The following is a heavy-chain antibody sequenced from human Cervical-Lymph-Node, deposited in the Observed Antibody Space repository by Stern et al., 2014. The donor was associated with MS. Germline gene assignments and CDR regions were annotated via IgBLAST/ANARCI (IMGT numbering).Heavy chain of an antibody. Sequence: QLVQSGPEVKKPGTSVKVSCKASGFTFTSSAVQWVRQARGQRLERKWWILVCSGNTKYAHKVQESDTITRDMSTSTAYMELISLRSEDTAVYYCAAEPMYYYDSVGAFDIWGQGTMVTVSS. D-gene: IGHD3-22*01. CDR3: AAEPMYYYDSVGAFDI. CDR1: GFTFTSSA. V-gene: IGHV1-58*01. CDR2: ILVCSGNT. J-gene: IGHJ3*02.